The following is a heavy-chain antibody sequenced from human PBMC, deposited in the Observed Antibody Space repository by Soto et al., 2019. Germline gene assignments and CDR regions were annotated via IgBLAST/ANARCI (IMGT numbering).Heavy chain of an antibody. Sequence: ASVKVSCTASGYTFTSYAMHWVRQAPGQRLEWMGWINAGNGNTKYSQKFQGRVTITRDTSASTAYMELSSLRSEDTAVYYCAREIVVVPAVSGMDVWGQGTTVTVS. CDR1: GYTFTSYA. CDR2: INAGNGNT. J-gene: IGHJ6*02. V-gene: IGHV1-3*01. D-gene: IGHD2-2*01. CDR3: AREIVVVPAVSGMDV.